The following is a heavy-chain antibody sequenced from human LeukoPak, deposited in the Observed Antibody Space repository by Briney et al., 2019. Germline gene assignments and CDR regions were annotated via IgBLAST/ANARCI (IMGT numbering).Heavy chain of an antibody. CDR2: IYYSGNT. Sequence: SETLSLTCTVSGGSVSSSSYYWGWIRQPPGKGLEWIGTIYYSGNTYYNPSLKSRVTISVDTSKHQFSLTLSSVTAADTAIYYCSRQEGASSTSFYGMDVWGQGTTVTVSS. V-gene: IGHV4-39*01. J-gene: IGHJ6*02. CDR1: GGSVSSSSYY. D-gene: IGHD6-6*01. CDR3: SRQEGASSTSFYGMDV.